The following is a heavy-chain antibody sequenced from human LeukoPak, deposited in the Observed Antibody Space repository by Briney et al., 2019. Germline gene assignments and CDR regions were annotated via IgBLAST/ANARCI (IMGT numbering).Heavy chain of an antibody. Sequence: LRLSCAASGFTFRSYDMHWIRQHPGKGLEWIGYIYYSGSTYYNPSLKSRVTISVDTSKNQFSLKLSSVTAADTAVYYCAVKAGYSGYYWGQGTLVTVSS. D-gene: IGHD5-12*01. CDR1: GFTFRSYD. CDR2: IYYSGST. J-gene: IGHJ4*02. V-gene: IGHV4-31*02. CDR3: AVKAGYSGYY.